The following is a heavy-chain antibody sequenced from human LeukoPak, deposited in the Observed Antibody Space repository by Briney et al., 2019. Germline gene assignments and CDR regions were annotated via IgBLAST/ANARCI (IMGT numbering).Heavy chain of an antibody. D-gene: IGHD6-13*01. Sequence: PSETLSLTCAVYGGSFSGYYWSWIRQPPGKGLEWIGEINHSGSTNYNPSLKSRVTISVDTSKNQFSLKLSSVTAADTAVYYCARASSSWSGYYYYYMDVWGKGTTVTISS. CDR2: INHSGST. CDR3: ARASSSWSGYYYYYMDV. CDR1: GGSFSGYY. J-gene: IGHJ6*03. V-gene: IGHV4-34*01.